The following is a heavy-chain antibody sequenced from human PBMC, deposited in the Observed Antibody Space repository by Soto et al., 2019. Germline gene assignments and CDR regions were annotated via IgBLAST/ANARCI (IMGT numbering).Heavy chain of an antibody. CDR1: GGTFSSYA. CDR3: ARVPPWGDSGSFYIQHYDS. J-gene: IGHJ4*02. V-gene: IGHV1-69*13. CDR2: IIPIFGTA. D-gene: IGHD3-10*01. Sequence: SVKVSCKASGGTFSSYAISWVRQAPGQGLEWMGGIIPIFGTANYAQKLQGRVTITADESTSTAYMELSSLRSEDTAVYYCARVPPWGDSGSFYIQHYDSWGQGTLVTVSS.